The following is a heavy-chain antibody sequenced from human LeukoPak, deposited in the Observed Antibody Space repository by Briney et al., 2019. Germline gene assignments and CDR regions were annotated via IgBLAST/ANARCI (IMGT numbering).Heavy chain of an antibody. Sequence: ASVKVFCKASGYTFTGYYMHWVRQAPGQGLEWMGWINPNSGGTNYAQKFQGRVTMTRDTSISTAYMELSRLRSDDTAVYYCARDRVIAAAGSDYWGQGTLVTVSS. CDR3: ARDRVIAAAGSDY. V-gene: IGHV1-2*02. CDR2: INPNSGGT. J-gene: IGHJ4*02. CDR1: GYTFTGYY. D-gene: IGHD6-13*01.